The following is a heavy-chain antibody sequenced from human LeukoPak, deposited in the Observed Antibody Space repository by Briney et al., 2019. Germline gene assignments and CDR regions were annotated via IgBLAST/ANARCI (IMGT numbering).Heavy chain of an antibody. Sequence: SVKVSCKASEYTFTDYFLHWVRQAPGQGLEWVGGIIPIFGTANYAQKFQGRVTITTDESTSTAYMELSSLRSEDTAVYYCASPPGYCSSTSCNGAFDIWGQGTMVTVSS. CDR2: IIPIFGTA. D-gene: IGHD2-2*01. CDR3: ASPPGYCSSTSCNGAFDI. V-gene: IGHV1-69*05. CDR1: EYTFTDYF. J-gene: IGHJ3*02.